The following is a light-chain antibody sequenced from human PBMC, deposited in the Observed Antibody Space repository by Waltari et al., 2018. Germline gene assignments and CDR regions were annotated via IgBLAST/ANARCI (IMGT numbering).Light chain of an antibody. Sequence: EIMLTQFPATLSLSPGERATLSCRASQSVSSYLVWYQQKPGQTPRLVIYDASTRAPGIPARFSGSGSGTDFTLTISSLDPEDFAVYYCHQRSNWPITFGQGTRLEIK. CDR2: DAS. CDR1: QSVSSY. J-gene: IGKJ5*01. V-gene: IGKV3-11*01. CDR3: HQRSNWPIT.